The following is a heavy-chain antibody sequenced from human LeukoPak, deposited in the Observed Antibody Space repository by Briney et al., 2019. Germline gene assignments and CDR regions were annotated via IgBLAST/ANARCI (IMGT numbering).Heavy chain of an antibody. V-gene: IGHV3-23*01. D-gene: IGHD2-2*01. CDR2: LSGSGAGT. Sequence: GGSLRLSCAATGFTFSSYAVSWVRQAPGKGLEWVSSLSGSGAGTYYAHSVKGRFTISRDSSKNTLYLQMNSLRVEDTAVYYCARADCSGSTCYLRRSWFDPWGQGTLVTVSS. J-gene: IGHJ5*02. CDR1: GFTFSSYA. CDR3: ARADCSGSTCYLRRSWFDP.